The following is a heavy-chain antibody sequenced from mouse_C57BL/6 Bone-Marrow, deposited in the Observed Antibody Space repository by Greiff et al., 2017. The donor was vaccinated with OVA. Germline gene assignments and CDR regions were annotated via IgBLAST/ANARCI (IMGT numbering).Heavy chain of an antibody. J-gene: IGHJ2*01. CDR3: ARDLGLLPYYFDY. CDR1: GYTFTSYW. V-gene: IGHV1-69*01. CDR2: IDPSDSYT. Sequence: VKLQQPGAELVMPGASVKLSCKASGYTFTSYWMHWVKQRPGQGLEWIGEIDPSDSYTNYNQKFKGKSTLTVDKSSSTAYMQLSSLTSEDSAVYYCARDLGLLPYYFDYWGQGTTLTVSS. D-gene: IGHD2-3*01.